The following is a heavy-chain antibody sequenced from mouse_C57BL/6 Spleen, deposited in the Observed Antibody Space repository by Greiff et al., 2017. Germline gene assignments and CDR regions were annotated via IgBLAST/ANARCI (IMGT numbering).Heavy chain of an antibody. CDR2: IYPVSSET. J-gene: IGHJ4*01. CDR1: GYTFTDHI. D-gene: IGHD1-3*01. CDR3: GRSGNPLYYYAMDY. V-gene: IGHV1-11*01. Sequence: VQLVESGAELASPGASVTLSCKASGYTFTDHIMNWVKKRPGQGLEWIGRIYPVSSETNYNQKFMGKATFSVDRSSSTVYMVLNSLTSEDPAVYYCGRSGNPLYYYAMDYWGQGTSVTVSS.